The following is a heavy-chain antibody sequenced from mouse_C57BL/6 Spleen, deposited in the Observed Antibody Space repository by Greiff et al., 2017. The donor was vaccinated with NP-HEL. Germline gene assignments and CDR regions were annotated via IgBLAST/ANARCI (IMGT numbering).Heavy chain of an antibody. J-gene: IGHJ3*01. CDR2: ISYDGSN. V-gene: IGHV3-6*01. CDR3: ARGQAWFAY. D-gene: IGHD6-1*01. CDR1: GYSITSGYY. Sequence: DVQLQDSGPGLVKPSQSLSLTCSVTGYSITSGYYWNWIRQFPGNKLEWMGYISYDGSNNYNPSLKNRISITRDTSKNQFFLKLNSVTTEDTATYYCARGQAWFAYWGQGTLVTVSA.